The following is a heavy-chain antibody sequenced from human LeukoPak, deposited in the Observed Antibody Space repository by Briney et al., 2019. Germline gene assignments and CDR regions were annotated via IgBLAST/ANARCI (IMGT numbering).Heavy chain of an antibody. CDR2: IDWDDDK. CDR3: ARIRWTAETTRRYYMDF. J-gene: IGHJ6*03. V-gene: IGHV2-70*17. Sequence: SGPTLVNPTQTLTLTCTFSGFSLNTAGQCVGWIRQPPGKALEWLARIDWDDDKFYTTSLKTRLTIPKDASRNQVALTMTNVDPVDTATYFCARIRWTAETTRRYYMDFWGKGTTVTVSS. CDR1: GFSLNTAGQC. D-gene: IGHD3/OR15-3a*01.